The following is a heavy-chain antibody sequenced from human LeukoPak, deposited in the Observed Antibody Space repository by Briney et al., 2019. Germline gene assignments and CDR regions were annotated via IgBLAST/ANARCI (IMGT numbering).Heavy chain of an antibody. D-gene: IGHD3-3*01. CDR2: ISSSSTYI. CDR3: ARVLQGEWFFDY. V-gene: IGHV3-21*01. J-gene: IGHJ4*02. Sequence: GGSLRLSCAASGFTFSSYSMNWVRQAPGKGLEWVSSISSSSTYIDYADSVKGRFTISRDNAKNSLYLQMDSLRAEDTAVYYCARVLQGEWFFDYWGQGTLVTVSS. CDR1: GFTFSSYS.